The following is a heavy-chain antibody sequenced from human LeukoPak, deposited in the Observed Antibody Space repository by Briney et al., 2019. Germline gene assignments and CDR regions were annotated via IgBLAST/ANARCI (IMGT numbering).Heavy chain of an antibody. J-gene: IGHJ6*02. D-gene: IGHD4-17*01. CDR1: GYTFTSYG. V-gene: IGHV1-18*01. Sequence: ASVKVSCKASGYTFTSYGISWVRQAPGQGLEWMGWISAYNGNTNYAQKLQGRVTMTTDTPTSTAYMELRSLRSDDTAVYYCARVLGARYYYYYGMDVWGQGTTVTVSS. CDR2: ISAYNGNT. CDR3: ARVLGARYYYYYGMDV.